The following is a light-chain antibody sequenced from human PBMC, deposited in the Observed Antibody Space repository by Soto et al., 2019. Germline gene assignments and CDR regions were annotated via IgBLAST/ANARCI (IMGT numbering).Light chain of an antibody. CDR3: QQYNSYSWT. Sequence: DIQMTQSPSSLYASVGDRVTITCRASQSISSYLNWYQQKPGKAPKLLIYDASSLESGVPSRFSGSGSGTEFTLTISSLQPDDFATYYCQQYNSYSWTFGQGTKVDI. J-gene: IGKJ1*01. CDR2: DAS. V-gene: IGKV1-5*01. CDR1: QSISSY.